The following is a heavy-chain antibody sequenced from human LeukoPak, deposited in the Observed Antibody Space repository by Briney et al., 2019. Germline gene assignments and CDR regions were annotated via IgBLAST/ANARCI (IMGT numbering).Heavy chain of an antibody. V-gene: IGHV1-2*02. CDR3: ARDGPYYYDSSPTPLDY. CDR1: GYTFTDYY. D-gene: IGHD3-22*01. Sequence: ASVKVSCKASGYTFTDYYLHWVRQAPGQGLEWMGWINPSSGGTNYAQKFQGRVTMTRDTSISTAYMELSRLRSDDTAVYYCARDGPYYYDSSPTPLDYWGQGTLVTVSS. CDR2: INPSSGGT. J-gene: IGHJ4*02.